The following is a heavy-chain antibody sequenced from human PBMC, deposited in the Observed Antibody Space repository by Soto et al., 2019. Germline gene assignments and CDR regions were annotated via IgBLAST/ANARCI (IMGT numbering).Heavy chain of an antibody. CDR1: QFTFSISW. CDR3: AKARLWGGDGYNSYYYNAMDV. CDR2: INNDGSIA. Sequence: GGSLRLSCSASQFTFSISWMHWIRQAPGKGLAWVSRINNDGSIANYADSVKGRFTISRDNAKNTLYLQMNSLRVEDTALYYCAKARLWGGDGYNSYYYNAMDVWGQGTTVTV. D-gene: IGHD3-16*01. V-gene: IGHV3-74*01. J-gene: IGHJ6*02.